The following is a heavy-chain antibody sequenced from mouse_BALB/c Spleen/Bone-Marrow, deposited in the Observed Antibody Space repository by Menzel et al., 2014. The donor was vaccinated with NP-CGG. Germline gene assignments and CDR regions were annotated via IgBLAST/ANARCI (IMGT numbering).Heavy chain of an antibody. CDR2: IYPGKSDT. Sequence: VQLQQPGTVLARPGAAVKMSCKASGYTFSNYWMHWVKQRPGQGLEWIGTIYPGKSDTTYNQKFRGKAKLTAVTSTSTAYMELSSLTNEDSAVYYCTTLARNNFRYWGQGTTLPVSS. CDR1: GYTFSNYW. D-gene: IGHD3-1*01. V-gene: IGHV1-5*01. J-gene: IGHJ2*01. CDR3: TTLARNNFRY.